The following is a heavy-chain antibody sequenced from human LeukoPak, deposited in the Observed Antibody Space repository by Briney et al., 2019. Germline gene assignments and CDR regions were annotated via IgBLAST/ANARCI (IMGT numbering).Heavy chain of an antibody. J-gene: IGHJ4*02. V-gene: IGHV3-23*01. CDR2: ISGSGGST. CDR3: AKMAVAGATHFDY. D-gene: IGHD1-26*01. Sequence: GGSLRLSCAASGFTFRNYWMSWVRQAPGKGLEWVSAISGSGGSTYYADSVKGRFTISRDNSKNTLYLQMNSLRAEDTAVYYCAKMAVAGATHFDYWGQGTLVTVSS. CDR1: GFTFRNYW.